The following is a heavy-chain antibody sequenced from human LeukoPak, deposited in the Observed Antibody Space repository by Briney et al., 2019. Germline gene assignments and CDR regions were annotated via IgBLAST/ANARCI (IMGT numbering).Heavy chain of an antibody. V-gene: IGHV4-39*01. CDR2: ILHSGYT. Sequence: SDTLSLTCTVSAGSLGRSNTYWGWIRQTPGKGLEWLGTILHSGYTYNNPSLKSRVTMSVDSSKNQFSLSLSSVTAADTAVYFCARRRGGGGYHYMDVWGKGTTVIVSS. J-gene: IGHJ6*03. CDR3: ARRRGGGGYHYMDV. D-gene: IGHD2-21*01. CDR1: AGSLGRSNTY.